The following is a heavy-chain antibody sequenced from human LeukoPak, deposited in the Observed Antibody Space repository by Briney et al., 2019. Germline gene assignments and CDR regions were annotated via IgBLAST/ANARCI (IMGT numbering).Heavy chain of an antibody. CDR2: IYYSGST. J-gene: IGHJ4*02. CDR1: GGSISSGDYY. Sequence: PSETLSLTCTVSGGSISSGDYYWSWIRQPPGKGLEWIGYIYYSGSTYYNPSLKSRVTISVDTSKNQFSLKLSSVTAADTAEYYCARESYYYGSGSYYNDYWGQGTLVTVSS. V-gene: IGHV4-30-4*01. CDR3: ARESYYYGSGSYYNDY. D-gene: IGHD3-10*01.